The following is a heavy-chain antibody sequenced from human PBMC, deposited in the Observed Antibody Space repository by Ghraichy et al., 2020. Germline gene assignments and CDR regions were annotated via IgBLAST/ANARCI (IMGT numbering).Heavy chain of an antibody. D-gene: IGHD3-3*01. J-gene: IGHJ3*02. CDR2: IYYSGTT. CDR1: GGSISSYY. CDR3: AGRRITIFGVVKRYAFDI. V-gene: IGHV4-59*01. Sequence: SETLSLTCTVSGGSISSYYWSWIRQPPGKGLEWIGYIYYSGTTNYNPSLKSRVTISVDTSKNQFSLKLSSVTAADTAVYYCAGRRITIFGVVKRYAFDIWGQGTMVTVSS.